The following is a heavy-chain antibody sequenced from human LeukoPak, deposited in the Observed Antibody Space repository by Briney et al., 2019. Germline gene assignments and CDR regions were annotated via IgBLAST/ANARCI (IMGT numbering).Heavy chain of an antibody. CDR1: GGSFSGYY. V-gene: IGHV4-34*01. CDR3: ARVAVRERWLQFHYFDY. CDR2: INHSGST. D-gene: IGHD5-24*01. J-gene: IGHJ4*02. Sequence: SETLSLTCAVYGGSFSGYYWSWIRQPPGKGLEWIGEINHSGSTNYNPSLKSRVTISVDTSKNQFSLKLSSVTAADTAVYYCARVAVRERWLQFHYFDYWGQGTLVTVSS.